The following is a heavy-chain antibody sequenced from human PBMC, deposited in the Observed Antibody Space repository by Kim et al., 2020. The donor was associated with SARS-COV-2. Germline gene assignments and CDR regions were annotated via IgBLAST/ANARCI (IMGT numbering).Heavy chain of an antibody. CDR1: GGSISTSSYY. V-gene: IGHV4-39*01. Sequence: SETLSLTCTVSGGSISTSSYYWGWIRQPPGKGLEWIGNIYNSGNTYYNSSLKSRVTIFLDTSKNQFTLKLSSVTAADTAVYYCAIALAYYDRISYYDWGTGTRGTVSS. CDR2: IYNSGNT. D-gene: IGHD3-22*01. CDR3: AIALAYYDRISYYD. J-gene: IGHJ4*01.